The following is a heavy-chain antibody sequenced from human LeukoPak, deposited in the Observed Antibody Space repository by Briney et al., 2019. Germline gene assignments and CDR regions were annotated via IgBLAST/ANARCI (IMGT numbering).Heavy chain of an antibody. CDR1: RYTFTNYG. D-gene: IGHD1-1*01. J-gene: IGHJ4*02. CDR2: ISAYNGNT. V-gene: IGHV1-18*01. CDR3: ARGVGQTTGTTGGYYFDF. Sequence: ASVKVSCKASRYTFTNYGITWVRQAPGQGLEWMGSISAYNGNTNKAQKFQGRVTMTTDTSTTTAYMELRSLRSDDTAVYYCARGVGQTTGTTGGYYFDFWGQGTLFTVSS.